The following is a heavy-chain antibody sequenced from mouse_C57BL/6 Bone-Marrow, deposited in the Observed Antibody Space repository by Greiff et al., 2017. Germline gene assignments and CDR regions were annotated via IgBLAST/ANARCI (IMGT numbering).Heavy chain of an antibody. CDR1: GYPFTSSG. D-gene: IGHD1-1*01. V-gene: IGHV1-81*01. Sequence: QVQLQQSGAALARPGASVKLSCKASGYPFTSSGISRVKQRTGQGLEWIGEIFPRRGNIYYNEKFKGKDTPTADKPSSTAYMDLGILTSENTAVYFSARPHYGSVFACWGQVTLVTVAA. J-gene: IGHJ3*01. CDR2: IFPRRGNI. CDR3: ARPHYGSVFAC.